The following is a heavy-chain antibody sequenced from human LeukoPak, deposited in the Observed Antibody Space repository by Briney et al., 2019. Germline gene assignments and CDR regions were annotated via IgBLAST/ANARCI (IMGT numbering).Heavy chain of an antibody. CDR3: ARKFGRGTFDI. Sequence: ASETLSLTCTVSGVYITNGLYFWNWIRQPAGKGLEWIGRIYSNGDTNYNPSLKSRVTISQDGARNQFSLKLSSVTAADTAVYYCARKFGRGTFDIWGQGTLVTVSS. CDR2: IYSNGDT. V-gene: IGHV4-61*02. D-gene: IGHD3-16*01. CDR1: GVYITNGLYF. J-gene: IGHJ3*02.